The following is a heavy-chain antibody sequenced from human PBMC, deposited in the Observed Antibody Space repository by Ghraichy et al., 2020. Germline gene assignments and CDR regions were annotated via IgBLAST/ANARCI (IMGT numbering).Heavy chain of an antibody. V-gene: IGHV3-20*04. Sequence: GGSLRLSCAASGFTLDDYEMRWVRQVPGKGLEWVSGINRNGVTTAYADSVKGRFTISRDNAKNSLYLQMNSLRAEDTALYYCARVLLETVGGAMWFGMNAMDVWGQGTTVTVS. CDR1: GFTLDDYE. CDR3: ARVLLETVGGAMWFGMNAMDV. CDR2: INRNGVTT. J-gene: IGHJ6*02. D-gene: IGHD3-10*01.